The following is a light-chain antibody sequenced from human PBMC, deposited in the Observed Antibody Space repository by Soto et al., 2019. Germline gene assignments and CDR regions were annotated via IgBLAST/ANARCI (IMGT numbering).Light chain of an antibody. CDR2: RNN. CDR1: SSNIGSNY. Sequence: QSVLTQPASASGTPGQRVTISRSGSSSNIGSNYVYWYHQLPGTAPKLLIYRNNQRPSGVPDHFSGSKSGTSASLAISGLRSEDEADYYCAAWDDSLGEVFGTGTKVTVL. CDR3: AAWDDSLGEV. V-gene: IGLV1-47*01. J-gene: IGLJ1*01.